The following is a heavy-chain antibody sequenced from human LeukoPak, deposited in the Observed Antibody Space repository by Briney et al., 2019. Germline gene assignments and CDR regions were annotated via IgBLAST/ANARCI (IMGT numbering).Heavy chain of an antibody. D-gene: IGHD2-15*01. CDR1: GGSFSGYY. CDR3: ARVKRAVVAATFDY. Sequence: PSETLSLSCAVYGGSFSGYYWSWIRQPPGKGLEWIGEINHSGSTNYNPSLKSRVTISVDTSKNQFSLKLSSVTAADTAVYYCARVKRAVVAATFDYWSQGTLVTVSS. V-gene: IGHV4-34*01. CDR2: INHSGST. J-gene: IGHJ4*02.